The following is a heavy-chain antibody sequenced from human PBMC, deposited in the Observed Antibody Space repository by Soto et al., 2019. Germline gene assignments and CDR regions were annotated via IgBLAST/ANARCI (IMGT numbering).Heavy chain of an antibody. CDR2: IYYSGST. D-gene: IGHD2-2*01. CDR1: GGSISSGGYY. J-gene: IGHJ5*02. Sequence: QVQLQESGPGLVKPSQTLSLTCTVSGGSISSGGYYWSWIRQHPGKGLEWIGYIYYSGSTYYNPSLKSRVTISVGASENQFSLKVGAVGAAYTAVFYCARLGYCSSTCCEDGGWFDPWGQGTLVTVSS. V-gene: IGHV4-31*03. CDR3: ARLGYCSSTCCEDGGWFDP.